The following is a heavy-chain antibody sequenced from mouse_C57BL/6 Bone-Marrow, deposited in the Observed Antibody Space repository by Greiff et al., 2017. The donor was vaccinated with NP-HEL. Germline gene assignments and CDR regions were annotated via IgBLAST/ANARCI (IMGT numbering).Heavy chain of an antibody. CDR3: ARHYYGSSMYYFDY. J-gene: IGHJ2*01. CDR2: IYPGSGST. D-gene: IGHD1-1*01. V-gene: IGHV1-55*01. CDR1: GYTFTSYW. Sequence: QVQLQQPGAELVKPGASVKMSCKASGYTFTSYWITWVKQRPGQGLEWIGDIYPGSGSTNYNEKFKSKATLTVDTSSSTAYMQLSSLTSEDSAVYYCARHYYGSSMYYFDYWGQVTTLTVSS.